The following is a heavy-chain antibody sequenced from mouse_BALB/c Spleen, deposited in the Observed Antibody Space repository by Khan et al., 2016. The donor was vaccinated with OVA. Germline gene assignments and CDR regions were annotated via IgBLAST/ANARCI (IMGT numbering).Heavy chain of an antibody. V-gene: IGHV1-4*01. D-gene: IGHD2-14*01. CDR3: VRDGAYHRNDGWFAY. CDR2: INPSNDYT. J-gene: IGHJ3*01. Sequence: VQLQQSGAELARPGASVKMSCKAYGYTFTSYTIHWIKKRPGQGLEWIGYINPSNDYTNYNQKFKDKATLTTDKSSTTAYLRLRSLTSDNSALYNCVRDGAYHRNDGWFAYWGQGTLVTVSA. CDR1: GYTFTSYT.